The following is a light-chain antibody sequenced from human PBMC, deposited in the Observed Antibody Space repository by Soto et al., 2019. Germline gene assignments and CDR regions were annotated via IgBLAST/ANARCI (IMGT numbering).Light chain of an antibody. CDR1: QSVSSN. J-gene: IGKJ1*01. Sequence: EIMMTQSPATLSVSPGERATLSCRASQSVSSNLAWYQQKPGQAPRLLIYGATIRATGIPARFSGSGSGTEFTLTISSLQSGDFAVYYCQQYNNWPPWTFGQGTKVDI. CDR3: QQYNNWPPWT. V-gene: IGKV3D-15*01. CDR2: GAT.